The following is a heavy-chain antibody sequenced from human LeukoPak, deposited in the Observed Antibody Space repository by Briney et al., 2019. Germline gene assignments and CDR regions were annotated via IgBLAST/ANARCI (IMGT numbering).Heavy chain of an antibody. CDR1: RFTFSSYA. Sequence: GGSLRLSCAASRFTFSSYAMHWVRQAPGKGLEWVAVISYDGSNKYYADSVKGRFTISRDNSKNTLYLQMNSLRAEDTAVYYCASSVAGTLPYYYYYYGMDVWGQGTTVTVSS. V-gene: IGHV3-30*04. CDR2: ISYDGSNK. D-gene: IGHD6-19*01. CDR3: ASSVAGTLPYYYYYYGMDV. J-gene: IGHJ6*02.